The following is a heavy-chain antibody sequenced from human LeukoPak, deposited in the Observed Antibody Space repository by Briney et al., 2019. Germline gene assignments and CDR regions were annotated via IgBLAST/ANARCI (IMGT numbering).Heavy chain of an antibody. CDR2: ISYDGSNK. Sequence: GGSLRLSCAASGFTFSSYGMHWVRQAPGKGLEWVAVISYDGSNKYYADSVKGRFTISRDNSKSTLYLQMNSLRAEDTAVYYCAKDQRVTDWYFDLWGRGTLVTVSS. CDR1: GFTFSSYG. J-gene: IGHJ2*01. CDR3: AKDQRVTDWYFDL. D-gene: IGHD5-18*01. V-gene: IGHV3-30*18.